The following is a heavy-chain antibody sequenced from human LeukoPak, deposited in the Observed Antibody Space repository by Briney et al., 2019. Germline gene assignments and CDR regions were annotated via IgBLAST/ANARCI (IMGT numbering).Heavy chain of an antibody. Sequence: ASVKVSCKASGYTFTSYDINWVQQATGQGLEWMGWMNPNSGNTGYAQKFQGRVTMTRNTSISTAYMELSSLRSEDTAVYYCARGGLAAADFSWNWFDPWGQGTLVTVSS. J-gene: IGHJ5*02. D-gene: IGHD6-13*01. CDR2: MNPNSGNT. CDR1: GYTFTSYD. V-gene: IGHV1-8*01. CDR3: ARGGLAAADFSWNWFDP.